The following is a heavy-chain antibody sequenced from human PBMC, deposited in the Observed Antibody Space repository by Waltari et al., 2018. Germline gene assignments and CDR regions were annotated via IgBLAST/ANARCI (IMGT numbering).Heavy chain of an antibody. D-gene: IGHD3-16*01. CDR2: IYHSGAT. CDR3: GRQRGGGKFYFDY. CDR1: GYSISSGDY. V-gene: IGHV4-38-2*01. J-gene: IGHJ4*02. Sequence: QVQLQESGPGLVTPSETLSLICAVSGYSISSGDYWGWIRQPPGKGLEWIGSIYHSGATYHNPSLTSRGNIAGDPSQNPFSPKLSSGTAADTAVHYCGRQRGGGKFYFDYWGQGILVTVSS.